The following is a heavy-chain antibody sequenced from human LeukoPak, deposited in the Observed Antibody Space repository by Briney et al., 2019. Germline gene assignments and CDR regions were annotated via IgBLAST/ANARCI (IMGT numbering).Heavy chain of an antibody. CDR2: IRRKGYGGTT. D-gene: IGHD3-3*01. Sequence: PGGSLRLSCTASGVTFGDYSLSWVRQAPEKGLEWVGFIRRKGYGGTTEYAPSVKGRFIISRDDSKSTAYLQMNSLETEDTAVYYCTRDHDFWSGPFDVWGKGTTVTVSS. CDR3: TRDHDFWSGPFDV. V-gene: IGHV3-49*04. CDR1: GVTFGDYS. J-gene: IGHJ6*04.